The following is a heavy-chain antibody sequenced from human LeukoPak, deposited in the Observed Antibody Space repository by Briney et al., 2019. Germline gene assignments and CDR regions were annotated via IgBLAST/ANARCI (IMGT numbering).Heavy chain of an antibody. V-gene: IGHV3-30*02. J-gene: IGHJ4*02. CDR1: GFTFRSYD. CDR2: IRYDASNK. Sequence: PGGSLTLFCAAWGFTFRSYDMHWLRQSRGKGLECVAFIRYDASNKYYADCVKGRFTISRDNSENTLYLQMNSLGVEDTGVYYCAGDFDYWGQGTLVTVSS. CDR3: AGDFDY.